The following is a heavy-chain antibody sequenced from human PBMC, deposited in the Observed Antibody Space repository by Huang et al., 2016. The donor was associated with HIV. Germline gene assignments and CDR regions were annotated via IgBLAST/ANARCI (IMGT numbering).Heavy chain of an antibody. V-gene: IGHV4-61*01. CDR3: ATAPPRQPALFEY. Sequence: QVQLQESGPRLVKPSETLSLTCSVSGDSASNYYYYLSWLRQSPGKQVEWIGFVSFAGDTYYSPSLKSRVTVAKDTSKTQFSLTLTSVTAADTAVYYCATAPPRQPALFEYWGQGTLVTVSS. CDR2: VSFAGDT. CDR1: GDSASNYYYY. D-gene: IGHD2-2*01. J-gene: IGHJ4*02.